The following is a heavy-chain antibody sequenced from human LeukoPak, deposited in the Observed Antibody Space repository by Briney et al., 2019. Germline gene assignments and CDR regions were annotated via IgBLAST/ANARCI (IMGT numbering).Heavy chain of an antibody. CDR2: IHPSGGGT. V-gene: IGHV1-46*01. CDR1: GYTFTSNY. CDR3: ARMEMDPAMVTNYFDY. J-gene: IGHJ4*02. Sequence: ASVKVSCKASGYTFTSNYMHWVRQAPGQGLEWMGVIHPSGGGTNQAPKFQGRVTMTRDTSTATVFMKLSSLTSEDTATYYCARMEMDPAMVTNYFDYWGQGTLVTVPS. D-gene: IGHD5-18*01.